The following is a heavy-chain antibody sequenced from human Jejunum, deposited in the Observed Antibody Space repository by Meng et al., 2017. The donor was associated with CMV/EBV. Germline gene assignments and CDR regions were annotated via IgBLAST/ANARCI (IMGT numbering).Heavy chain of an antibody. D-gene: IGHD1-1*01. Sequence: FNNSWMHWVRQAPGKGLVWVSRINSDGRTTTYADSVKGRFTISRDNAKNMLYLQMNSLRVEDTAVYYCVRGPCKYSDNYYNWLDPWGQGTLVTVSS. CDR1: FNNSW. J-gene: IGHJ5*02. V-gene: IGHV3-74*03. CDR2: INSDGRTT. CDR3: VRGPCKYSDNYYNWLDP.